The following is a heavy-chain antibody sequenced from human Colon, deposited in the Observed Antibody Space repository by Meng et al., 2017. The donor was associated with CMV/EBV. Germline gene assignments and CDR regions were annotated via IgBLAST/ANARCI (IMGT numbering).Heavy chain of an antibody. CDR2: INTNTGNP. V-gene: IGHV7-4-1*01. D-gene: IGHD3-3*01. J-gene: IGHJ4*02. CDR3: ARDQGGGYYDFWSGYQQYFDY. CDR1: GYTFTSYD. Sequence: ASVKVSCKASGYTFTSYDINWVRQAPGQGLEWMGWINTNTGNPTYAQGFTGRFVFSLDTSVSTAYLQICSLKAEDTAVYYCARDQGGGYYDFWSGYQQYFDYWGQGTLVTVSS.